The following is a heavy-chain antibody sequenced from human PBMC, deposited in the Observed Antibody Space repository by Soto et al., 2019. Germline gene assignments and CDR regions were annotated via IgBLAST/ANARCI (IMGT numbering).Heavy chain of an antibody. Sequence: QVQLQESGPGLVMPSGTLSLTCSVTGAYISSSDWWNWVRQPPGKGLECIGEIYHDGTTIYNPSLQSRVTMSVDESKNHFPLRLSSGHAADSAVYYGARDVKAPNDAWPFDYWGRGTLVTVSS. CDR1: GAYISSSDW. CDR3: ARDVKAPNDAWPFDY. CDR2: IYHDGTT. D-gene: IGHD1-1*01. J-gene: IGHJ4*02. V-gene: IGHV4-4*02.